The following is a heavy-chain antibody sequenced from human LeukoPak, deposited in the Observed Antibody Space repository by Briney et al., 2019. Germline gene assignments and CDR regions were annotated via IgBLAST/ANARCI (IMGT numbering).Heavy chain of an antibody. CDR2: IYYSGTT. Sequence: SQTLSLTCTVSGGXISSGDYYWSWIRQPPGKGLEWIGYIYYSGTTYYNPSLQSRVTISVDTSKNQFSLKLTSVTAADTAVYYCARGPYGSGSYYWGQGTLVTVSS. CDR3: ARGPYGSGSYY. D-gene: IGHD3-10*01. V-gene: IGHV4-30-4*01. CDR1: GGXISSGDYY. J-gene: IGHJ4*02.